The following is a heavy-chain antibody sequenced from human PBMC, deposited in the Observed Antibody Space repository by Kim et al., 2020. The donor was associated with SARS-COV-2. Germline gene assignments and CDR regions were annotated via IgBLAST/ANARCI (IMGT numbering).Heavy chain of an antibody. D-gene: IGHD6-13*01. J-gene: IGHJ6*02. CDR1: GFTFSSYS. Sequence: GGSLRLSCAASGFTFSSYSMNWVRQAPGKGLEWVSSISSSSSYIYYADSVKGRFTISRDNAKNSLYLQMNSLRAEDTAVYYCARDQAAAAGIPLYGMDVWGQGTTVTVSS. CDR2: ISSSSSYI. V-gene: IGHV3-21*01. CDR3: ARDQAAAAGIPLYGMDV.